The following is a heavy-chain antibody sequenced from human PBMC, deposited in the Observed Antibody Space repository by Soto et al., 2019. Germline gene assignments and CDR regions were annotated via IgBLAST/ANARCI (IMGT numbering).Heavy chain of an antibody. D-gene: IGHD2-21*01. CDR1: GGSITSGGYY. J-gene: IGHJ5*02. CDR3: ARSVIP. CDR2: INYSGFT. Sequence: QVQLQESGAGLVKPSQTLSLTCTVSGGSITSGGYYWSWIRPHPGKGLEWIGYINYSGFTYYNPSLKSRVTISVDKSKNQFSLKLRSVTAAAEAVDYCARSVIPWGQVTLVTVSS. V-gene: IGHV4-31*03.